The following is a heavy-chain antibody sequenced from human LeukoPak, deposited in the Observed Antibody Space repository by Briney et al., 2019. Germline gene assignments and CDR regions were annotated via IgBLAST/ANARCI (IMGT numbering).Heavy chain of an antibody. CDR3: AKDKGMHYYGSASYSYFDS. J-gene: IGHJ4*02. CDR2: ISSNSDNI. CDR1: GFTFGDYA. D-gene: IGHD3-10*01. Sequence: GGSLRLSCAASGFTFGDYAMHWVRRAPGRGLEWVSGISSNSDNIGYADSVKGRFTISRDNAKNSLYLQINSLRTEDTAFYYCAKDKGMHYYGSASYSYFDSWGQATLVTVSS. V-gene: IGHV3-9*01.